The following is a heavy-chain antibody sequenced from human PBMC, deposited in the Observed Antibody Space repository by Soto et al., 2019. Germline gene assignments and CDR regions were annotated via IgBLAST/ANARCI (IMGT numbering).Heavy chain of an antibody. D-gene: IGHD3-10*01. CDR1: GFTFSSYG. J-gene: IGHJ4*02. Sequence: QVQLVESGGGVVQPGRSLRLSCAASGFTFSSYGMHWVRQAPGKGLEWVAAIIYDGSTKYYADSVKGRFTTSRDNSKSTLYLQMNSLRAEDTAVYYCAKDRMGAGVRGYFDYWGQGTLVTVSS. V-gene: IGHV3-30*18. CDR2: IIYDGSTK. CDR3: AKDRMGAGVRGYFDY.